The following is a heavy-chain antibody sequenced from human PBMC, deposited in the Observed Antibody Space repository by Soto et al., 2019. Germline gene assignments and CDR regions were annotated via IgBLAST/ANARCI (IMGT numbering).Heavy chain of an antibody. CDR1: GGTFSSYA. D-gene: IGHD3-9*01. CDR3: ARFQDFAWLLRYGMDV. V-gene: IGHV1-69*06. CDR2: IIPIFGTA. Sequence: SVKVSCKASGGTFSSYAISWVRQAPGQGLEWMGGIIPIFGTANYAQKFQGRVTITADKSTSTAYMELSSLRSEDTAVYYCARFQDFAWLLRYGMDVWGKGTTVTVSS. J-gene: IGHJ6*04.